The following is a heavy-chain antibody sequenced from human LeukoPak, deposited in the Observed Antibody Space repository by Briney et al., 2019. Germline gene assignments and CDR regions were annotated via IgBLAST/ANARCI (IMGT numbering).Heavy chain of an antibody. CDR3: ARGGYGWTFKQ. CDR1: GFSFSDNF. D-gene: IGHD5-18*01. J-gene: IGHJ4*02. Sequence: GGSLRLSCTASGFSFSDNFMGWVRQAPGKGLEWVSYINSGGDTINYADSVKGRFSISRDNSKRSLFLQMNRLTIDDTAVYYCARGGYGWTFKQWGQGTLVSVSS. CDR2: INSGGDTI. V-gene: IGHV3-11*01.